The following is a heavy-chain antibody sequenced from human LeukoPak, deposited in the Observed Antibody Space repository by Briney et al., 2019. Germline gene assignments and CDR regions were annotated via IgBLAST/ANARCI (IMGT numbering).Heavy chain of an antibody. Sequence: SETLSLTCTVSGGSISSGDYYWSWIRQPPGKGLEWIGYIYYSGSTYYNPSLKSRVTISIDTSKNQFSLKLSSVTAADTAVYYCARFPVYYDSSGYGDAFDIWGQGTRVTVSS. CDR2: IYYSGST. D-gene: IGHD3-22*01. V-gene: IGHV4-30-4*01. CDR1: GGSISSGDYY. J-gene: IGHJ3*02. CDR3: ARFPVYYDSSGYGDAFDI.